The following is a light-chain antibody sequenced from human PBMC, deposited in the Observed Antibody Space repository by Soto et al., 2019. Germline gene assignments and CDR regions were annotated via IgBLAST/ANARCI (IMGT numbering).Light chain of an antibody. J-gene: IGKJ1*01. CDR2: GAS. CDR1: QSVSST. Sequence: EVVMTQSPATLSVSPGESATLSCRASQSVSSTLAWYQQKPGQAPRLLIYGASTRATGIPARFSGSGSGTEFTLTISSLQSEDFAVYYCQQYKNWPKTFGQGTKVEIK. V-gene: IGKV3-15*01. CDR3: QQYKNWPKT.